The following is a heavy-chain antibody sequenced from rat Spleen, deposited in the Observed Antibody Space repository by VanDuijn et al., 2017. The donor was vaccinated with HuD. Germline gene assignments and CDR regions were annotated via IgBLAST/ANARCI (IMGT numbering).Heavy chain of an antibody. V-gene: IGHV5-29*01. J-gene: IGHJ2*01. CDR2: ISYDGSKT. Sequence: EVQLVESGGGLVQPGRSLKLSCVASGFTFSDFYMAWVRQAPTKGLEWVATISYDGSKTYYRDSVKGRFTISRDNARSTLNLHMDSLRSEDTAIYYCTRLPYYYDGSYYYYFDYWGQGVMVTVSS. D-gene: IGHD1-12*02. CDR1: GFTFSDFY. CDR3: TRLPYYYDGSYYYYFDY.